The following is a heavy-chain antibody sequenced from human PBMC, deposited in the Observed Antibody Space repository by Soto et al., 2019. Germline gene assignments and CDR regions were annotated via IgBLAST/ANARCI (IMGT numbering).Heavy chain of an antibody. CDR1: GFTFSSYG. D-gene: IGHD1-26*01. CDR2: ISYDGSLK. CDR3: AKEIKPVSSPWDFDY. J-gene: IGHJ4*02. Sequence: QVHLVESGGGVVQPGRSLRLSCTASGFTFSSYGMSWVRQAPGKGLEWMTIISYDGSLKYYADSVNGRFTVSRDNSKNTLYLQMNSLRADDTAVYYCAKEIKPVSSPWDFDYWGQGTLVTVSS. V-gene: IGHV3-30*18.